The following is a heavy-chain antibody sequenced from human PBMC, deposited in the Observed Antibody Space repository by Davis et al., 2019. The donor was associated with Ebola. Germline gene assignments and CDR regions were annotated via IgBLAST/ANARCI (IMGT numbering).Heavy chain of an antibody. CDR1: GYTFTSYG. CDR2: ISTYNGNT. CDR3: AYHDFWSGYQPFDP. D-gene: IGHD3-3*01. Sequence: AASVKVSCKASGYTFTSYGISWVRQAPGQGLEWMGWISTYNGNTNYAQKFQGRVTMTTDTSTSTAYMELRSLRSDDTAVYYCAYHDFWSGYQPFDPWGQGTRVTVSS. J-gene: IGHJ5*02. V-gene: IGHV1-18*01.